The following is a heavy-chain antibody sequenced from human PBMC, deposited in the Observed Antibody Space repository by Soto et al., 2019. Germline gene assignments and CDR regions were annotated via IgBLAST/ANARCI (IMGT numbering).Heavy chain of an antibody. D-gene: IGHD5-12*01. J-gene: IGHJ4*02. CDR2: ISPIFGTA. CDR3: AATLRYSGYDPPRY. CDR1: GGTFSSYA. Sequence: QVQLVQSGAEVKKPGSSGKVYCKASGGTFSSYAISWVRQAPGQGLEWMGGISPIFGTANYAQKFQGRVTITADKSTRTAYMELSSLRSEDAAVYYGAATLRYSGYDPPRYWGQGTLVTVSS. V-gene: IGHV1-69*06.